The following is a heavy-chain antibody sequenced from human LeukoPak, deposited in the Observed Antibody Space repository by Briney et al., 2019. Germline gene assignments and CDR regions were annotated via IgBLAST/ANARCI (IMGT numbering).Heavy chain of an antibody. D-gene: IGHD1-26*01. V-gene: IGHV3-23*01. Sequence: GGSLRLSCAASGFTFNTYAMSWVRQAPGEGLEWVSAISVTGGGTYYADSAKGRSTISRDNSKNTLYPQMSSLRAEDTAVYYCVKGAWELYDWGQGTLVTVSS. CDR3: VKGAWELYD. J-gene: IGHJ4*02. CDR2: ISVTGGGT. CDR1: GFTFNTYA.